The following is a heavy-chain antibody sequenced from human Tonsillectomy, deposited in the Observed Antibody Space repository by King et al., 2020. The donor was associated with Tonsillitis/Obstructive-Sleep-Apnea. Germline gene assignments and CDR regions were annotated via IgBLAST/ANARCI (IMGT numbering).Heavy chain of an antibody. CDR1: EHSFTRNW. CDR3: ARLGDSSSFVSLDYFES. J-gene: IGHJ4*02. CDR2: IYPGDSDT. D-gene: IGHD6-6*01. V-gene: IGHV5-51*01. Sequence: QLVQSGAEVKKPGESLKISCKGSEHSFTRNWIGWVRQMPGKGLEWIGIIYPGDSDTRYSPSFQGQVTISADKSISTAYLQWSSLKASDTAMYYCARLGDSSSFVSLDYFESWGQGTLVTVSS.